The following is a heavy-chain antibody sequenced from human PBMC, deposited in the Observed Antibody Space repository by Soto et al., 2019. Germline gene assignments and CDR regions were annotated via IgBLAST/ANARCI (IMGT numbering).Heavy chain of an antibody. CDR1: GYTFTGYY. Sequence: ASVKVSCKASGYTFTGYYMHWVRQAPGQGLEWMGWINPNSGGTNYAQKFQGRVTMTRDTSISTAYMELSRLRSDDTAVYYCASSPQKLIAVAPFDYWGQGTQVTVSS. CDR3: ASSPQKLIAVAPFDY. CDR2: INPNSGGT. D-gene: IGHD6-19*01. J-gene: IGHJ4*02. V-gene: IGHV1-2*02.